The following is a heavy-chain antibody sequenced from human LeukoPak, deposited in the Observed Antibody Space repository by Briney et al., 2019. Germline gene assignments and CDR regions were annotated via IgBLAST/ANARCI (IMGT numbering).Heavy chain of an antibody. J-gene: IGHJ6*03. Sequence: RASVKVSCKASGYTFTSYAMHWVRQAPGQRLEWMGWINAGNGNTKYSQEFQGRVTITRDTSASTAYMELSSLRSEDMAVYYCARGVPGVYYYYYMDVWGKGTTVTVSS. CDR2: INAGNGNT. V-gene: IGHV1-3*03. CDR3: ARGVPGVYYYYYMDV. D-gene: IGHD7-27*01. CDR1: GYTFTSYA.